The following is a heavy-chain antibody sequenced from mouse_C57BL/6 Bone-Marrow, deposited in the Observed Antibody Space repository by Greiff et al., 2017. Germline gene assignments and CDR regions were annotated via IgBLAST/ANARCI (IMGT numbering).Heavy chain of an antibody. V-gene: IGHV1-81*01. CDR3: ARFLYYFDY. Sequence: QVHVKQSGAELARPGASVKLSCKASGYTFTSYGISWVKQRTGQGLEWIGEIYPRSGNTYYNEKFKGKATLTADKSSSTAYMELRSLTSEDSAVYFCARFLYYFDYWGQGTTLTVSS. CDR2: IYPRSGNT. CDR1: GYTFTSYG. D-gene: IGHD6-2*01. J-gene: IGHJ2*01.